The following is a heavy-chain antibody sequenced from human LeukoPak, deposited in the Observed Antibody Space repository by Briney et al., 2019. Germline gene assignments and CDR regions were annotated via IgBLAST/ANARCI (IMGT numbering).Heavy chain of an antibody. D-gene: IGHD2-15*01. Sequence: KPSETLSLTCTVSGGSISSSSYYWGWIRQPPGKGLEWIGTIYYSGTTYYNPSLKSRVTISVDSSKNQFSLRLSSVTAADTAVYYCARRLVVLAAIDYWGQGTLVTVSS. CDR1: GGSISSSSYY. V-gene: IGHV4-39*01. J-gene: IGHJ4*02. CDR2: IYYSGTT. CDR3: ARRLVVLAAIDY.